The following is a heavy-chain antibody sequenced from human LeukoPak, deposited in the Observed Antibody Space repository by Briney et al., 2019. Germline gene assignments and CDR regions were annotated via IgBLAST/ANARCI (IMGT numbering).Heavy chain of an antibody. V-gene: IGHV4-39*01. CDR2: IYYSGNT. J-gene: IGHJ4*02. CDR1: GDSISSSNSY. D-gene: IGHD3-10*01. CDR3: ARLSNYYGSGSYYSPGYYFDY. Sequence: PSETLSLTCTVSGDSISSSNSYWGWIRQPPGKGLEWIGSIYYSGNTYYNASLKSRVTISVDTSKNQFSLKLSSVTAADTAVYYCARLSNYYGSGSYYSPGYYFDYWGQGTLVTVSS.